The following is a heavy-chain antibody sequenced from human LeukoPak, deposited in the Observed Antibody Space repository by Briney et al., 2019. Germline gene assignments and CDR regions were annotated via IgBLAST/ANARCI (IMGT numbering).Heavy chain of an antibody. CDR1: GFTFSSYG. V-gene: IGHV3-48*04. D-gene: IGHD4-23*01. CDR3: ARDYGGSSPFDY. CDR2: ISSSGSTI. Sequence: GGSLRLSCAASGFTFSSYGMSWVRQAPGKGLEWVSYISSSGSTIYYADSLKGRFTISRDNAKNSLYLQMNSLRAEDTAVYYCARDYGGSSPFDYWGQGTLVTVSS. J-gene: IGHJ4*02.